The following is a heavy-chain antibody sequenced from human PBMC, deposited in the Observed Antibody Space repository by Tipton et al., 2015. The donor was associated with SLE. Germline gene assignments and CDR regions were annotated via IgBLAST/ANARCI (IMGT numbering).Heavy chain of an antibody. CDR3: ARVGLIKDDAFDI. D-gene: IGHD3-10*01. V-gene: IGHV3-33*01. CDR1: GFTFSSYG. CDR2: IWYDGSNK. J-gene: IGHJ3*02. Sequence: SLRLSCAASGFTFSSYGMHWVRQAPGKGLEWVAVIWYDGSNKYYADSVKGRFTISRDNSKNTLYLQMNSLRAEDTAVYYCARVGLIKDDAFDIWGQGTMVTVSS.